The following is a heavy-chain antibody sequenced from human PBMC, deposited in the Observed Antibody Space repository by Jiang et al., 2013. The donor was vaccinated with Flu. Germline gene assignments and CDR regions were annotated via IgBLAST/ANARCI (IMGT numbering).Heavy chain of an antibody. CDR2: ISYDGSNK. Sequence: VQLLESGGGVVQPGRSLRLSCAASGFTFSSYAMHWVRQAPGKGLEWVAVISYDGSNKYYADSVKGRFTISRDNSRNTVSLLMNRLTPEDTAVYFCAKGWLQFYFFDFWGRGSLVTVSS. CDR1: GFTFSSYA. D-gene: IGHD5-12*01. V-gene: IGHV3-30-3*01. J-gene: IGHJ4*01. CDR3: AKGWLQFYFFDF.